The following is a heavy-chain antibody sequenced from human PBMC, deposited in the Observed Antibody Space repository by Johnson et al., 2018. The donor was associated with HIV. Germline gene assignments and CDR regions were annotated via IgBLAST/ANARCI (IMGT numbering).Heavy chain of an antibody. CDR3: ARDRRPNYYGADPNAVDI. J-gene: IGHJ3*02. V-gene: IGHV3-11*05. Sequence: QVQLVESGGGVVKPGGSLRLSCAASGFTFNDYYMSWIRQAPGKGLEWLSAISSSGGDTYSADSVEGRFSVSRDNSKNILYLHMNIVRTDDTALYYCARDRRPNYYGADPNAVDIWGQGTMVTVSS. CDR1: GFTFNDYY. CDR2: ISSSGGDT. D-gene: IGHD3-10*01.